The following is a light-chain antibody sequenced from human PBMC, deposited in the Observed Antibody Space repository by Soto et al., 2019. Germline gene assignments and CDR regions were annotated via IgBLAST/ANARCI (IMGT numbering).Light chain of an antibody. Sequence: TVLTQSPDTLSLSPGGRATLSCRASSSVSSRDLAWYQQKPGQGPRLLMYGASNRATGIPDRFGGSGSGTEFTLTISRLEPEDSAVYYCQQFGTSPLTFCGGTKVEIK. CDR3: QQFGTSPLT. CDR1: SSVSSRD. J-gene: IGKJ4*01. CDR2: GAS. V-gene: IGKV3-20*01.